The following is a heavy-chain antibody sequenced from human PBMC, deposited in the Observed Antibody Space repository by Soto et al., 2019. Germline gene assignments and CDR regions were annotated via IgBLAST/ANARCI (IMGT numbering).Heavy chain of an antibody. CDR1: GFTFSSYA. CDR2: ISGSGGST. CDR3: AIDSLSYRTSANGWFGP. D-gene: IGHD1-1*01. J-gene: IGHJ5*02. Sequence: GGSLRLSCAASGFTFSSYAMSWVRQAPGKGLEWVSAISGSGGSTYYADSVKGRFTISRDNSKNTLYLQMNSLRAEDTAVYYCAIDSLSYRTSANGWFGPWGQGTLVTVSS. V-gene: IGHV3-23*01.